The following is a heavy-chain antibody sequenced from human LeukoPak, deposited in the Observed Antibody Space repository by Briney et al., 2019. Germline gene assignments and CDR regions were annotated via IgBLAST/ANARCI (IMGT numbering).Heavy chain of an antibody. CDR2: INSDGSST. CDR3: ARGPFHLSSTNGFDP. J-gene: IGHJ5*02. Sequence: GGSLRLSCAASGFTFSSYWMHWVRQAPGKGLVWVSRINSDGSSTSYADSVKGRFTISRDNAKNTLYLQMNSLRAEDTAVYYRARGPFHLSSTNGFDPWGQGTLVTVSS. V-gene: IGHV3-74*01. CDR1: GFTFSSYW. D-gene: IGHD2-2*01.